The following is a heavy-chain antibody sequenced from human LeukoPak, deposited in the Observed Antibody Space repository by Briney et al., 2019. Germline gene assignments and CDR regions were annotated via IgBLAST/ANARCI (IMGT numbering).Heavy chain of an antibody. V-gene: IGHV4-59*12. J-gene: IGHJ3*02. D-gene: IGHD3-10*01. Sequence: SETLSLTCTVSGGSISSYYWSWIRQPPGKGLEWIGYIYYSGSTNYNPSLKSRVTISVDTSKNQFSLKLSSVTAADTAVYYCARPGRGDDAFDIWGQGTMVTVSS. CDR2: IYYSGST. CDR1: GGSISSYY. CDR3: ARPGRGDDAFDI.